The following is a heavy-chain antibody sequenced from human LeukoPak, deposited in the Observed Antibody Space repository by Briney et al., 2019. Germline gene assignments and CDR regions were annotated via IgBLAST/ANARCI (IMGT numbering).Heavy chain of an antibody. CDR2: IKQDGSEK. J-gene: IGHJ6*03. D-gene: IGHD2/OR15-2a*01. V-gene: IGHV3-7*01. CDR3: ARDQNTGDYYYYYYMDV. CDR1: GFTFSSYW. Sequence: PGGSLRLSCAASGFTFSSYWMSWVRQAPGKGLEWVANIKQDGSEKYYVASVKGRFTISRDNAKNSLYLQMNSLRAEDTAVYYCARDQNTGDYYYYYYMDVWGKGTTVTISS.